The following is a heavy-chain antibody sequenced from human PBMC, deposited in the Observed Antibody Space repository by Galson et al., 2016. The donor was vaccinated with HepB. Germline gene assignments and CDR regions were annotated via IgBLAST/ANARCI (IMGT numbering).Heavy chain of an antibody. CDR3: ASAYDGNFYWDY. CDR2: IYAADSTT. J-gene: IGHJ4*02. V-gene: IGHV5-51*01. Sequence: QSGAEVKKPGESLKISCKGFGNSLTSHWIGWVRQMPGKGLEWMWIIYAADSTTKYTPSFQGQVTISADKSVATAYLQWSSLKASDTAIYYCASAYDGNFYWDYWGQGIPVTVSS. CDR1: GNSLTSHW. D-gene: IGHD1-7*01.